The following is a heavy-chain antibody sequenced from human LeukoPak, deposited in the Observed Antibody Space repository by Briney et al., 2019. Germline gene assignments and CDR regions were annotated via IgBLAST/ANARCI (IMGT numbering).Heavy chain of an antibody. J-gene: IGHJ4*02. Sequence: GGSLRLSCAASGFTFSSYGMHWVRQAPGKGLEWVAVISYDGSNKYYADSVKGRFTISRDNSTNTLYLQMNSLRAEDTAVYYCAKDRLTIFYYFDYWGQGTLVTVSS. CDR2: ISYDGSNK. V-gene: IGHV3-30*18. D-gene: IGHD3-9*01. CDR1: GFTFSSYG. CDR3: AKDRLTIFYYFDY.